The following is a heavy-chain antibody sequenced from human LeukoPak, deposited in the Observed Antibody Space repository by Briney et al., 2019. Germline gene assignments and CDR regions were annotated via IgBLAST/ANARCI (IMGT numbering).Heavy chain of an antibody. J-gene: IGHJ4*02. Sequence: GGSLRLSCAASGFTFSSYWMSWVRQSPGKGLEYVANIKQDGSEKYYVDSVKGRFTISRDNAKNALYLQMNSLRAEDTAVYYCARGGNNYRYWGQGTLVTVSS. CDR2: IKQDGSEK. CDR1: GFTFSSYW. D-gene: IGHD1-20*01. V-gene: IGHV3-7*01. CDR3: ARGGNNYRY.